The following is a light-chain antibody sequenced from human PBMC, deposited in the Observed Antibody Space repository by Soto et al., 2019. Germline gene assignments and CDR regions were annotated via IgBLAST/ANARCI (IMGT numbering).Light chain of an antibody. Sequence: EIVLTQSPATLSLSPGERAALSCRASQSVSSYLAWYQQKPGQAPRLLIYGASKRATGSPARFSGSGSGTDFTRTISSLVPEDFAVYFCQQSSNWPSTFGGGTKVEI. CDR1: QSVSSY. CDR3: QQSSNWPST. V-gene: IGKV3-11*01. CDR2: GAS. J-gene: IGKJ4*01.